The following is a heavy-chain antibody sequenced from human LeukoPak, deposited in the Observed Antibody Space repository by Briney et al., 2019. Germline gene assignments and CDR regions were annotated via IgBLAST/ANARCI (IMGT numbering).Heavy chain of an antibody. V-gene: IGHV3-48*03. J-gene: IGHJ6*02. CDR3: ANTELWTGGMDV. CDR2: ISSSGSTI. D-gene: IGHD3-16*01. CDR1: GFTFSSYE. Sequence: GGSLRLSCAASGFTFSSYEMNWVRQAPRKGLEWVSYISSSGSTIYYADSVKGRFTISRDNAKNSLYLQMNSLRAEDTAVYYCANTELWTGGMDVWGPGTRVTVSS.